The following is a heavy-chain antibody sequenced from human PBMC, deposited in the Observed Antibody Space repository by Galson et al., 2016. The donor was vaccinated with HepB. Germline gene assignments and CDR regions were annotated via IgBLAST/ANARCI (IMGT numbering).Heavy chain of an antibody. CDR1: GFSFNNYG. J-gene: IGHJ4*02. CDR3: AKVRVGYRRYSGYGYFDY. CDR2: IRASGGDT. V-gene: IGHV3-23*01. D-gene: IGHD3-10*01. Sequence: SLRLSCAASGFSFNNYGMSWVRQTSGKRLEWVSGIRASGGDTRYADSVKGRFTISRDDPKNTLYLQMNSLRAVDTAVYYCAKVRVGYRRYSGYGYFDYWGQGTLVTVSS.